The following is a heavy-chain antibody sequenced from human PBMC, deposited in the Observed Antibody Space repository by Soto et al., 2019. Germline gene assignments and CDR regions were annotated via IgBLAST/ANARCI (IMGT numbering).Heavy chain of an antibody. V-gene: IGHV4-30-4*01. D-gene: IGHD5-18*01. CDR1: GGSISSGYYY. CDR2: IYYIGST. J-gene: IGHJ4*02. CDR3: ASHVDTPMACGIDY. Sequence: SETLSLTCTVSGGSISSGYYYWSWIRQPPGKGLEWIGYIYYIGSTYYNPSLKSRVTISVDTSKNQFSLKLSSVTAADTAVYYCASHVDTPMACGIDYCGQGTLVTVCS.